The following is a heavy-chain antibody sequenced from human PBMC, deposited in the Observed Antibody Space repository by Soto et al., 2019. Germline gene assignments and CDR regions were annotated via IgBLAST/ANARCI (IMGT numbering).Heavy chain of an antibody. J-gene: IGHJ5*02. CDR2: IYTSGST. CDR3: ARDVSPTDSSSWFRWFDP. CDR1: GVSISGYD. D-gene: IGHD6-13*01. Sequence: PSDTLCLTCTFSGVSISGYDWSWIRQPAGKGLEWIGRIYTSGSTNYNPSLKSRVTMSVDTSKNQFSLKLSSVTAADTAVYYCARDVSPTDSSSWFRWFDPWGQGTLVNVSS. V-gene: IGHV4-4*07.